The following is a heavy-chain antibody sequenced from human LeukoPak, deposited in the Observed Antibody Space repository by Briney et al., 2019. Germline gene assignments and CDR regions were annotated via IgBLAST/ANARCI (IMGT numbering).Heavy chain of an antibody. CDR3: ARDQRFRGGYFDY. CDR2: ISSSSSTI. D-gene: IGHD3-16*01. V-gene: IGHV3-48*02. CDR1: GFTFSTYN. Sequence: GGSLRLSCAASGFTFSTYNMNWVRQAPGKGLEWVSYISSSSSTIYYADSVKGRFTVSRDNAKNSLYLQMNSLRDEDTAVYYCARDQRFRGGYFDYWGQGTLVTVSS. J-gene: IGHJ4*02.